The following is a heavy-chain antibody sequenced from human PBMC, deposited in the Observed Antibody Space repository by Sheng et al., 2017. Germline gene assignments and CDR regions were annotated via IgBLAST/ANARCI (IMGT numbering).Heavy chain of an antibody. D-gene: IGHD5-12*01. J-gene: IGHJ6*03. CDR1: GGTFSSYA. V-gene: IGHV1-69*04. CDR3: AREYSGYDPRIYYYYMDV. Sequence: QVQLVQSGAEVKKPGSSVKVSCKASGGTFSSYAISWVRQAPGQGLEWMGGIIPILGIANYAQKFQGRVTITADKSTSTAYMELSSLRSEDTAVYYCAREYSGYDPRIYYYYMDVWGKGTTVTVSS. CDR2: IIPILGIA.